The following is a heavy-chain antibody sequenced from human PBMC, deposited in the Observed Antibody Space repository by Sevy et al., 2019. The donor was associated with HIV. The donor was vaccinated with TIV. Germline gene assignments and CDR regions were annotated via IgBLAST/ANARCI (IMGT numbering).Heavy chain of an antibody. V-gene: IGHV3-30*18. CDR2: ISYDGSNK. D-gene: IGHD1-26*01. CDR3: AKDWYYSAVLDIDY. J-gene: IGHJ4*02. Sequence: GGSLRLSCAASGFTFSSYGMHWVRQAPGKGLEWVAVISYDGSNKYYADSVKGRFTISRDKSKNTLYLQMNSLGAEDVAYYYCAKDWYYSAVLDIDYWGQGTLVTVSS. CDR1: GFTFSSYG.